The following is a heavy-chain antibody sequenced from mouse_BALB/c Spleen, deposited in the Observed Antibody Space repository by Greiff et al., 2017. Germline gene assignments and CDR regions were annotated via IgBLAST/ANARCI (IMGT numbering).Heavy chain of an antibody. J-gene: IGHJ4*01. D-gene: IGHD2-3*01. Sequence: EVQLQESGGGLVQPGGSRKLSCAASGFTFSSFGMHWVRQAPEKGLEWVAYISSGSSTIYYADTVKGRFTISRDNPKNTLFLQMTSLRSEDTAMYYCARWGLLPAMDYWGQGTSVTVSS. CDR2: ISSGSSTI. V-gene: IGHV5-17*02. CDR3: ARWGLLPAMDY. CDR1: GFTFSSFG.